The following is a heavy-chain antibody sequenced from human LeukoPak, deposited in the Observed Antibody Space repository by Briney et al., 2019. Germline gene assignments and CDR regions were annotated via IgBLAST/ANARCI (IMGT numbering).Heavy chain of an antibody. J-gene: IGHJ3*02. D-gene: IGHD2-2*02. CDR1: GFTFSSYA. CDR2: ISGSGGST. CDR3: AKDPGVVVPAAIRDAFDI. Sequence: PGGSLRLSCAASGFTFSSYAMSWVRQAPGKGLEWVSAISGSGGSTYYADSVKGRFTISRDNSKNTLYLQMNSLRAEDTAVYYCAKDPGVVVPAAIRDAFDIWGQGTMVTVSS. V-gene: IGHV3-23*01.